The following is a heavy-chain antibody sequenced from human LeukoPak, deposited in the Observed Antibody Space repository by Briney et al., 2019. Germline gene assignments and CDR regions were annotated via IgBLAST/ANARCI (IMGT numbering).Heavy chain of an antibody. J-gene: IGHJ5*02. CDR1: GVSVSISF. CDR2: IYSDGTT. V-gene: IGHV3-53*01. CDR3: ARALAVAGTGGFDP. Sequence: GGSLRLSCAASGVSVSISFMSWVRQAPGKGLEWVSVIYSDGTTYYADSVKGRFTISRDNSKNTLHLQMNSLRAEDTAVYYCARALAVAGTGGFDPWGQGTLVTVSS. D-gene: IGHD6-19*01.